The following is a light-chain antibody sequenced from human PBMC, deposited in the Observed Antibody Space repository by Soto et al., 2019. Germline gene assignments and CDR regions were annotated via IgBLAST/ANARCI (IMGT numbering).Light chain of an antibody. J-gene: IGKJ5*01. CDR1: QSLLQSHGNNY. Sequence: DIVRTQSPLSLPVTPGEPASISCRSSQSLLQSHGNNYLDWYVQKPGQSPQLLIYWGSNRASGVPDRFSGSGSGTDFTLKISRVEAEHVGVYYCMQGQPPPLTVGQGTRLEIK. V-gene: IGKV2-28*01. CDR3: MQGQPPPLT. CDR2: WGS.